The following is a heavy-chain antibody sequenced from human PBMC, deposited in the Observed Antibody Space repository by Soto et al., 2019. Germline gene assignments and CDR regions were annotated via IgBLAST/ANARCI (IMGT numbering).Heavy chain of an antibody. CDR1: GFTFSSYA. CDR3: AKGLDCSSTSCYRS. Sequence: EVQLLESGGGLVQPGGSLRLSCAASGFTFSSYAMSWVRQAPGKGLEWGSAISGSGGSTYYADSVKGRFTISRDNSKNTLYLQMNSLRAEDTAVYYCAKGLDCSSTSCYRSWGQGTLVTVSS. D-gene: IGHD2-2*01. V-gene: IGHV3-23*01. J-gene: IGHJ5*02. CDR2: ISGSGGST.